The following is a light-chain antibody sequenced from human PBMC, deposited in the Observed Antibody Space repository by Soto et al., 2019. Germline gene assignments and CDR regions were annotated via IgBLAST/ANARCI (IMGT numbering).Light chain of an antibody. Sequence: QSALTQPASVSGSPGQSITISCTGTSSDVGGYNYVSWYQQHPGKAPKLMIYDVSNRPSGVSNRFSGSKSGNTASLTISGVQAEDEADYYCSSYTSSSTLHVFGTGPKVTVL. CDR1: SSDVGGYNY. V-gene: IGLV2-14*01. J-gene: IGLJ1*01. CDR3: SSYTSSSTLHV. CDR2: DVS.